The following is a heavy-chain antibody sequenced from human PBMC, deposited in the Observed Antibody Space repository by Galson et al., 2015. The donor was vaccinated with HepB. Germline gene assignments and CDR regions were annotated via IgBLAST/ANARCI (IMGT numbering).Heavy chain of an antibody. V-gene: IGHV3-30*03. J-gene: IGHJ4*02. Sequence: SLRLSCAASGFTLSNSAMHWVRQAPGKGLEWVANISYDANNVYYAESLRGRSAISRDSSKNTLYLQMNSPRVEDTAVYYCAADATTIGTAFAYGGQGTLVT. CDR3: AADATTIGTAFAY. D-gene: IGHD1-1*01. CDR1: GFTLSNSA. CDR2: ISYDANNV.